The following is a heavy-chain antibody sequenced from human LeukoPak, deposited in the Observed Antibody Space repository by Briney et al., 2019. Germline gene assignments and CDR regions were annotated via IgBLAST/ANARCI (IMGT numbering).Heavy chain of an antibody. J-gene: IGHJ6*02. V-gene: IGHV1-24*01. Sequence: ASVKVSCKVSGYTLTELSMHWVRQAPGKGLEWMGGFDPEDGETIYAQKFQGRVTMTEDTSTDTAYTELSSLRSEDTAVYYCATASGSSRQAYYYGMDVWGQGTTVTVSS. D-gene: IGHD1-26*01. CDR2: FDPEDGET. CDR3: ATASGSSRQAYYYGMDV. CDR1: GYTLTELS.